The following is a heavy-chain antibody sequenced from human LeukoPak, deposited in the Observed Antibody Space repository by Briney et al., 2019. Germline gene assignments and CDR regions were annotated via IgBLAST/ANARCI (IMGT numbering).Heavy chain of an antibody. CDR3: ARTGGNYWYFDL. CDR1: GYTFTSYY. V-gene: IGHV1-46*01. D-gene: IGHD4-23*01. CDR2: INPSGGST. J-gene: IGHJ2*01. Sequence: ASVKVSCKASGYTFTSYYMHWVRQAPGQGLEWMGIINPSGGSTSYAQKFQGRVTMTRDRSTSTVYMELSSLRSEDTAVYYCARTGGNYWYFDLWGRGTLVTVSS.